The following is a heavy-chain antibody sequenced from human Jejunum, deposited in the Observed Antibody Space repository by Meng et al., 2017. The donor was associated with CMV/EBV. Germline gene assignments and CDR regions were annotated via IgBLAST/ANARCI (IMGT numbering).Heavy chain of an antibody. J-gene: IGHJ4*02. CDR2: VYYSGTT. CDR1: GVSISSYY. V-gene: IGHV4-59*01. Sequence: CNVSGVSISSYYWGWIRQSPGKGLECIGYVYYSGTTKYNPSLKSRVTISIDTSKNHFSLTLTSVTAADTAIYYCARDLGTGLVDYWGQGTLVTVSS. CDR3: ARDLGTGLVDY. D-gene: IGHD1-1*01.